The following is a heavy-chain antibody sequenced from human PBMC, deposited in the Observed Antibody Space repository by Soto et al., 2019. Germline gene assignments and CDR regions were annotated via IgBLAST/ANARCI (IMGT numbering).Heavy chain of an antibody. Sequence: QVQLVQSGAEVKKPGASVKVSCKASGYTFTNYDIHWVRQATGQGLEWTGWMNPDSGNPGQSKQFQRRVTMTRYTSLSTASMAMSSLRFEDTAVYYCTRGRFRRTWFDPWGQGTLVTVSS. D-gene: IGHD3-16*01. CDR2: MNPDSGNP. V-gene: IGHV1-8*01. CDR3: TRGRFRRTWFDP. CDR1: GYTFTNYD. J-gene: IGHJ5*02.